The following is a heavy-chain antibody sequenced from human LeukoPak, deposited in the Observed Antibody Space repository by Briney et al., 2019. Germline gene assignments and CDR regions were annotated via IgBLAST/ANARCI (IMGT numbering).Heavy chain of an antibody. CDR2: VSGSGGST. V-gene: IGHV3-23*01. D-gene: IGHD6-19*01. CDR1: GFTFSNFA. Sequence: GGSLRLSCGASGFTFSNFAMSWVRQAPGEGLEWFSAVSGSGGSTYYADSVKGWFTISRDNSKNTLYLQMNSLRAEDTAVYFCAKGSAAVRPYYFDSWGQGTLVTVSS. CDR3: AKGSAAVRPYYFDS. J-gene: IGHJ4*02.